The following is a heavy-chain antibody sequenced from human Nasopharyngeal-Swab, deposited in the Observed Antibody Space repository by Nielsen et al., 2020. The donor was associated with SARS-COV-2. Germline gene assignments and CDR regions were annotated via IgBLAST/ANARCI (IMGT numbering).Heavy chain of an antibody. CDR1: GASISSSY. D-gene: IGHD6-13*01. CDR2: IYYNGNT. V-gene: IGHV4-59*04. Sequence: SETLSLTCSVSGASISSSYWGWIRQPPGKGLEWIGNIYYNGNTYQNPSLKSRLTISVDKSKNQFSLQLSSVTAADTAVYYCVRSSSWYYFDYWAQGTQVTVSS. CDR3: VRSSSWYYFDY. J-gene: IGHJ4*02.